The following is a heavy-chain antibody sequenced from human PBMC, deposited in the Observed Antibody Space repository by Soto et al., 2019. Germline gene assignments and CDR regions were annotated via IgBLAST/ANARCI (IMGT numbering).Heavy chain of an antibody. Sequence: PSETLSLTCTVSSDSITNYYCSWIRQTPGKGLEWIGYIHYSGSTKYNPSLKSRVTISVDTSKNQFSLKLSSVTAADTAVYYCARGDGYSHLWGQGTLVTVSS. D-gene: IGHD2-15*01. J-gene: IGHJ4*02. CDR3: ARGDGYSHL. V-gene: IGHV4-59*08. CDR1: SDSITNYY. CDR2: IHYSGST.